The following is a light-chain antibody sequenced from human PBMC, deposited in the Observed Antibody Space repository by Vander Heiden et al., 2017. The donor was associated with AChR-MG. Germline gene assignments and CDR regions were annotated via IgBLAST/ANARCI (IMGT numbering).Light chain of an antibody. CDR3: QAWDSSTVV. CDR1: KQGDKY. V-gene: IGLV3-1*01. CDR2: QEN. J-gene: IGLJ2*01. Sequence: SSELTQPPSVSVSPGQTASITCSGDKQGDKYASLDQQKAGPSPVLFIYQENKRPSGIPERLSGSNSGNTATLTISGTPAMDEADYYCQAWDSSTVVFGGGTKLTVV.